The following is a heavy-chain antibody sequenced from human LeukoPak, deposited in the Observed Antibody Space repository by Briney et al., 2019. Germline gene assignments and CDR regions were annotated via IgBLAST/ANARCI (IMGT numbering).Heavy chain of an antibody. V-gene: IGHV3-7*01. J-gene: IGHJ6*03. CDR1: GFTFSSYW. D-gene: IGHD2-2*01. Sequence: PGGSLRLSCAASGFTFSSYWMTWVRQVPGKGLEWVASIKDDGSEQPYVDSVKGRFTIPRDNAKSSLYLQMNSLRTEDTAVYYCARDGPSVTRKYYYYYYMDVWGNGTTVTVSS. CDR3: ARDGPSVTRKYYYYYYMDV. CDR2: IKDDGSEQ.